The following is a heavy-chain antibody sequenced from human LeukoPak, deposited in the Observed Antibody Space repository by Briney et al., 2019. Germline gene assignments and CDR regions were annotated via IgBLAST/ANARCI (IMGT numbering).Heavy chain of an antibody. CDR3: AKDQYYDSSGYYSY. CDR2: ISWNSGSI. J-gene: IGHJ4*02. CDR1: GFTFDDYA. D-gene: IGHD3-22*01. Sequence: GGSLRLSCAASGFTFDDYAMHWVRHAPGKGLEWVSGISWNSGSIGYADSVKGRFTISRDNAKNSLYLQMNSLRAEDTALYYCAKDQYYDSSGYYSYWGQGTLVTVSS. V-gene: IGHV3-9*01.